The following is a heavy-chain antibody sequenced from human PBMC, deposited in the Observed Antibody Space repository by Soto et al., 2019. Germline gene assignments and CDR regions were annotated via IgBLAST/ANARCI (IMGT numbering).Heavy chain of an antibody. V-gene: IGHV1-18*04. CDR1: GYTFTSYG. D-gene: IGHD3-3*01. Sequence: VASVKVSCKASGYTFTSYGISWVRQAPGQGLEWMGWISAYNGNTNYAQKLQGRVTMTTDTSTSTAYMELRSLRSDDTAVYYCAREGGYDFWSGPYYYYYGMDVWGQGTTVTVSS. CDR3: AREGGYDFWSGPYYYYYGMDV. CDR2: ISAYNGNT. J-gene: IGHJ6*02.